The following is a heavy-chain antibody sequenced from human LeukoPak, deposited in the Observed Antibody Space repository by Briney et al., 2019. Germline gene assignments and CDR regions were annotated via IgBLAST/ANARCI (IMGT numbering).Heavy chain of an antibody. V-gene: IGHV1-18*01. D-gene: IGHD3-10*01. CDR2: ISAYNGNT. CDR3: ARDKGVRYYYGSGSPQYYYYMDV. CDR1: GYTFTSYG. Sequence: ASVKVSCKASGYTFTSYGISWVRQAPGQGLEWMGWISAYNGNTNYAQKLQGRVTMTTDTSTSTAYMELRSLRSDDTAVYYCARDKGVRYYYGSGSPQYYYYMDVWGKGTTVTISS. J-gene: IGHJ6*03.